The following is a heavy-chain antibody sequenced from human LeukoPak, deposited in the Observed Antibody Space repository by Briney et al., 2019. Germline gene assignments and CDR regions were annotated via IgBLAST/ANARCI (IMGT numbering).Heavy chain of an antibody. Sequence: SETLSLTCGVSGVSISSTNWWSWVPQPPGQGLEWIGEISLTGETNYNPSLNGRVTMSLDESRNQLSLYLTSVTAADTAIYYCSRESGGFCPFGYWGQGTVVSVPP. V-gene: IGHV4-4*02. J-gene: IGHJ4*02. D-gene: IGHD1-26*01. CDR3: SRESGGFCPFGY. CDR2: ISLTGET. CDR1: GVSISSTNW.